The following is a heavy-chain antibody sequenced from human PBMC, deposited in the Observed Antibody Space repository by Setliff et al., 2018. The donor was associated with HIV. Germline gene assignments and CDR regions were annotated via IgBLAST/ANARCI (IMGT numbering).Heavy chain of an antibody. CDR2: ISSRGSTI. V-gene: IGHV3-11*04. Sequence: SLRLSCAASGFTFSDYYMSWIRQAPGKGLEWVSYISSRGSTIYYADSVKGRFTISRDNAKNSLYLQMNTLRAEDTAVYFCARSPYGDYGLDYWGQGTLVTVSS. D-gene: IGHD4-17*01. CDR1: GFTFSDYY. CDR3: ARSPYGDYGLDY. J-gene: IGHJ4*02.